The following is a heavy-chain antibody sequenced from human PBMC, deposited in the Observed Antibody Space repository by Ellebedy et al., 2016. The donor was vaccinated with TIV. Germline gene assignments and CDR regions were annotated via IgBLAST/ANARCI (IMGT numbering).Heavy chain of an antibody. V-gene: IGHV1-69*13. CDR2: IIPIFGTA. CDR1: GGTFSSYA. D-gene: IGHD3-22*01. J-gene: IGHJ3*02. Sequence: SVKVSXXASGGTFSSYAISWVRQAPGQGLEWMGGIIPIFGTANYAQKFQGRVTITADESTSTAYMELSSLRSEDTAVYYCARPLGQRTHYYDSSGYYGGRSAFDIWGQGTMVTVSS. CDR3: ARPLGQRTHYYDSSGYYGGRSAFDI.